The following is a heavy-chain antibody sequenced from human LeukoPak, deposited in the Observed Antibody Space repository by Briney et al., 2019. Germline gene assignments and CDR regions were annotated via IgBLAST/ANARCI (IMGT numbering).Heavy chain of an antibody. CDR3: AASFDERLSWFDP. V-gene: IGHV3-9*01. D-gene: IGHD3-3*02. CDR1: GFTFDDYA. Sequence: GRSLRLSCAASGFTFDDYAMRWVRHAPGKGLEWVSGISWNSGSIGYADSVKGRFIISRDNAKNSLYLQMNSLRAEDTALYYCAASFDERLSWFDPWGQGTLVTVSS. CDR2: ISWNSGSI. J-gene: IGHJ5*02.